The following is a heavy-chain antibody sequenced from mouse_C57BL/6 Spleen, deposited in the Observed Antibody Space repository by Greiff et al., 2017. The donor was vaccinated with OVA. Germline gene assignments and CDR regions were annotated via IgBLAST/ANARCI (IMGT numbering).Heavy chain of an antibody. Sequence: VQLQQPGAELVRPGSSVKLSCKASGYTFTSYWMDWVKQRPGQGLEWIGNIYPSDSETPSNQKFKDKATLTVDKSSSTAYMQLSSLTSEDAAVYYGAREGDYGQGDFDYWGQGTTLTVSS. D-gene: IGHD2-4*01. CDR2: IYPSDSET. CDR3: AREGDYGQGDFDY. CDR1: GYTFTSYW. V-gene: IGHV1-61*01. J-gene: IGHJ2*01.